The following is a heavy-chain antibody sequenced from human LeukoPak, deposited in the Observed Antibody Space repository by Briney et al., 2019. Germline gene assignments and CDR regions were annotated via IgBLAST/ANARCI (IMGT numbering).Heavy chain of an antibody. CDR2: ISYDGSNK. Sequence: GRSLRLSCAASGFTFSSYAMHWVRQAPGKGLEWVAVISYDGSNKYYADSVKGRFTISRDNSKNTLYLQMNGLRAEDTAVYYCARSGGYCSSTSCRASYYYYGMDVWGKGTTVTVSS. D-gene: IGHD2-2*01. CDR3: ARSGGYCSSTSCRASYYYYGMDV. CDR1: GFTFSSYA. V-gene: IGHV3-30*04. J-gene: IGHJ6*04.